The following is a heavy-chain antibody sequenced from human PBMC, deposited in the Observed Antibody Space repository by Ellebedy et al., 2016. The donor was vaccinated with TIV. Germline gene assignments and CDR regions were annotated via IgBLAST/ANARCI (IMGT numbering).Heavy chain of an antibody. V-gene: IGHV3-53*01. CDR3: ARDWLGDFWSGYFEGIRNGMDV. CDR1: GFTVSSNY. CDR2: IYSGGST. D-gene: IGHD3-3*01. Sequence: PGGSLRLSCAASGFTVSSNYMNWVRQAPGKGLEWVSVIYSGGSTYYADSVKGRFTISRDNSKNTLYLQMNSLRAEDTAVYYCARDWLGDFWSGYFEGIRNGMDVWGQGTTVTVSS. J-gene: IGHJ6*02.